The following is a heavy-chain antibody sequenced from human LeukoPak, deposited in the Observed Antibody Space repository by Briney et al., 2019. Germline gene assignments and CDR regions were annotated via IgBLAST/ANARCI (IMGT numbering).Heavy chain of an antibody. CDR3: ARDSLGMSTLDS. Sequence: PGGSLRLSCAASGFTFSRYWMHWVRQGPGKGLVWVSRINGDGSETTYADSVKGRFTISRDSSKNTLYLQMNSLRAEDTAVYYCARDSLGMSTLDSWGQGTLVTVSS. J-gene: IGHJ4*02. CDR2: INGDGSET. V-gene: IGHV3-74*01. D-gene: IGHD5/OR15-5a*01. CDR1: GFTFSRYW.